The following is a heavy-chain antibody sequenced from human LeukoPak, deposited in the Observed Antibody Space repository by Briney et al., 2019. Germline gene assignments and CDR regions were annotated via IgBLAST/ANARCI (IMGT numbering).Heavy chain of an antibody. V-gene: IGHV3-21*01. D-gene: IGHD2-21*01. J-gene: IGHJ3*02. Sequence: GGSLRLSCAASGFTFSSYAMHWVRQAPGKGLEWVSSISSSGSYIYYADSVKGRFTISRDNAKNSLYLQLNSLRAEDTAVYYCARKFHAFDIWGQGTMVTVSS. CDR2: ISSSGSYI. CDR1: GFTFSSYA. CDR3: ARKFHAFDI.